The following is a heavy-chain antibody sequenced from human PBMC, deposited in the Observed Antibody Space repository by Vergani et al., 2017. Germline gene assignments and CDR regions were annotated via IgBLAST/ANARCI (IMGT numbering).Heavy chain of an antibody. CDR2: ISSSGSTI. V-gene: IGHV3-11*01. D-gene: IGHD5-18*01. Sequence: VQLVESGGGVVQPGRSLRLSCAASGFTFSDYYMSWIRQAPGKGLEWVSYISSSGSTIYYADSVKGRFTISRDNAKNSLYLQMNSLRAEDTAVYYCATRGYSYGYYGAPKEDMDVWGKGTTVTVSS. J-gene: IGHJ6*03. CDR1: GFTFSDYY. CDR3: ATRGYSYGYYGAPKEDMDV.